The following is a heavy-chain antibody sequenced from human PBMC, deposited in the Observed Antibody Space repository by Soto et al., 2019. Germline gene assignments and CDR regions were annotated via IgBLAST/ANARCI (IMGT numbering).Heavy chain of an antibody. D-gene: IGHD3-22*01. V-gene: IGHV3-30*18. Sequence: QVQLVESGGGVVQPGRSLRLSCAASGFTFSSYGMHWVRQAPGKGLEWVAVISYDGSNKYYADSVKGRFTISRDNSKNPLYLQMNSLRADDTAVYYCAKAISLWLGENDYWGQGTLVTVSS. J-gene: IGHJ4*02. CDR3: AKAISLWLGENDY. CDR2: ISYDGSNK. CDR1: GFTFSSYG.